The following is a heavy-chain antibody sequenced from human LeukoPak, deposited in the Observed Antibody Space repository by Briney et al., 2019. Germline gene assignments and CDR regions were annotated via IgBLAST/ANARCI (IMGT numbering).Heavy chain of an antibody. CDR3: GRDGHGVPLDY. CDR1: GFTFGNYA. CDR2: ISGSGDDP. V-gene: IGHV3-23*01. D-gene: IGHD4-17*01. J-gene: IGHJ4*02. Sequence: GGSLRLSCAASGFTFGNYAMNWVRQAPGKGLEWVSSISGSGDDPSYADSVKGRFTISRDNSRNTLYLQMNSLRAEDTAVYYCGRDGHGVPLDYWGQGTLVTVSS.